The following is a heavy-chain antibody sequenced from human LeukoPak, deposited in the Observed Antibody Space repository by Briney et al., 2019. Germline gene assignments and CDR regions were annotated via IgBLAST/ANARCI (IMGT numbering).Heavy chain of an antibody. CDR1: GFTFSSCG. V-gene: IGHV3-33*01. Sequence: GRSLRLSCAASGFTFSSCGMHWVRQAPGKGLEWVAVIWYDRSNKYYADSVKGRFTISRDNSKNTLYLQMNSLRAEDTAVYYCARDPYDSSGRRGYYYYGMDVWGQGTTVTVSS. CDR3: ARDPYDSSGRRGYYYYGMDV. J-gene: IGHJ6*02. D-gene: IGHD3-22*01. CDR2: IWYDRSNK.